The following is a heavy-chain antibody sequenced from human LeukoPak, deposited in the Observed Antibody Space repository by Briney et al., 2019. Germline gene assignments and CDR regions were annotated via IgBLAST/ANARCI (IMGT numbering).Heavy chain of an antibody. CDR3: VRDLAGAFDF. J-gene: IGHJ4*02. CDR2: FYGGGGI. D-gene: IGHD6-19*01. Sequence: PGGSLRLSCAASGFKVNNIHMSWVRQAPGRGLEWVSVFYGGGGIYYADSVQGRFTISRDNSKNTVYLQMNNLRGDDSASYYCVRDLAGAFDFWGQGTPVKVSS. CDR1: GFKVNNIH. V-gene: IGHV3-66*01.